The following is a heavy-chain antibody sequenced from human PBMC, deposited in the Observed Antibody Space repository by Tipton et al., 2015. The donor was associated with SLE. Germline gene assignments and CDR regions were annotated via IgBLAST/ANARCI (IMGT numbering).Heavy chain of an antibody. CDR3: AGYCTSTSCYEARGGMDV. V-gene: IGHV4-59*01. CDR2: IYDSGST. CDR1: GGSTNSYY. J-gene: IGHJ6*02. Sequence: TLSLTCTVSGGSTNSYYWTWIRQPPGKGLEGIGRIYDSGSTSYNPSLKSRVTISQDTSKNQFSLKLSSVTAADTAVYYCAGYCTSTSCYEARGGMDVWGQGTTVTVSS. D-gene: IGHD2-2*01.